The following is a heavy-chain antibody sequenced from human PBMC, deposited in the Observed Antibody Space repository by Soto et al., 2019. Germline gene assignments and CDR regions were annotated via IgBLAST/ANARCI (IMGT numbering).Heavy chain of an antibody. J-gene: IGHJ4*02. Sequence: SETLSLTCAVYGGSFNGHYWIWIRQPPGKGLEWIGEINHSGSTKYNPSLESRVIVSVDTSKNQFSLKLSSVTAADTAVYYCASQRDTAMVFDYWGRGTLVTVSS. CDR2: INHSGST. CDR1: GGSFNGHY. D-gene: IGHD5-18*01. V-gene: IGHV4-34*01. CDR3: ASQRDTAMVFDY.